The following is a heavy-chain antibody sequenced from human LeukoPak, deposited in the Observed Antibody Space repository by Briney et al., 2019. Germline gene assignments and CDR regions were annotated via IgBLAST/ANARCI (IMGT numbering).Heavy chain of an antibody. V-gene: IGHV4-39*02. CDR3: AREMYYYDSSGYKNAFDI. D-gene: IGHD3-22*01. CDR2: IYRSGTT. CDR1: GDSISSSTYY. Sequence: SETLSLTCNVSGDSISSSTYYWGWIRQPPGKGLEWIANIYRSGTTYYNPSLKSRVTISVDTSKNQFSLKLGSVTAADTAVYYCAREMYYYDSSGYKNAFDIWGQGAMVTVSS. J-gene: IGHJ3*02.